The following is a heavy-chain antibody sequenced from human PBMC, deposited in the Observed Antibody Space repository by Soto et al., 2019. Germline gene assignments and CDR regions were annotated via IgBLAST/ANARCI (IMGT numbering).Heavy chain of an antibody. V-gene: IGHV1-69*01. CDR1: EGTFNSYA. D-gene: IGHD6-13*01. Sequence: QAQVVQSGAEVRKPGSSVKLSCKASEGTFNSYAIAWVRQAPGQGLEWMGGIIPYYNTLNYAQKFQDRVTITADDSTNTVYMEPSSMRSEDTADKCCASGASRWDPDLFDSWAQGTRVTVSS. CDR3: ASGASRWDPDLFDS. CDR2: IIPYYNTL. J-gene: IGHJ4*02.